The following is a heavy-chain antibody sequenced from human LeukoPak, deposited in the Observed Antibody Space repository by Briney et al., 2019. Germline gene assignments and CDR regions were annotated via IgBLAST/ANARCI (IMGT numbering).Heavy chain of an antibody. CDR3: ARGDDYVSSLGD. J-gene: IGHJ4*02. CDR1: GYSISSGYY. V-gene: IGHV4-38-2*02. D-gene: IGHD4-17*01. CDR2: IYTSGST. Sequence: PSETLSLTCTVSGYSISSGYYWAWFRQPPGKGLEWIGRIYTSGSTNYNPSLKSRVTMSVDTSKNQFSLKLSSVTAADTAVYYCARGDDYVSSLGDWGQGTLVTVSS.